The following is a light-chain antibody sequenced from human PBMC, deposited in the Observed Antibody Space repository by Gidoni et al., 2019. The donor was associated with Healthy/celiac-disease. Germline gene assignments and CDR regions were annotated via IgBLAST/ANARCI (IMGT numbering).Light chain of an antibody. Sequence: EIVMTQSPATLSVSPGERATRSCRASQSVSSNLAWYQQKPGQAPRLLIYGASTRATGIPARFSGSGSGTEFTLTISSLQSEDFAVYYCQQYNNWPPRYTFGQGTKLEIK. J-gene: IGKJ2*01. CDR3: QQYNNWPPRYT. V-gene: IGKV3-15*01. CDR2: GAS. CDR1: QSVSSN.